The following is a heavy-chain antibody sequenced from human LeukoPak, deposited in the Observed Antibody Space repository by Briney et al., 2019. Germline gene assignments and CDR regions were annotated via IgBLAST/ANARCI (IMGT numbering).Heavy chain of an antibody. Sequence: GSLRLSCAASGFTFSSYTMNWVRQPPGKGLEWVSNIGTSSTTIYYADSVKGRFTISRDNAKNSLYLQMNSLRADDTAVYYCARKDIVVVPAATCFDYWDQGTLVTVSS. D-gene: IGHD2-2*01. CDR3: ARKDIVVVPAATCFDY. V-gene: IGHV3-48*01. CDR2: IGTSSTTI. J-gene: IGHJ4*02. CDR1: GFTFSSYT.